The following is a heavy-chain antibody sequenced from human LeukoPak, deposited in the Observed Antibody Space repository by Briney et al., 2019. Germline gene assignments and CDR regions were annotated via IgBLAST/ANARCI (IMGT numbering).Heavy chain of an antibody. CDR3: ARHGGSSWYRHPDY. CDR1: GGSISSSSYY. D-gene: IGHD6-13*01. Sequence: SETLSLTCTVSGGSISSSSYYWGWIRQPPGKGLEWVGSNYYSGSTYYNPSLKSRVTISVDTSKNQFSLKLSSVTAADTAVYYCARHGGSSWYRHPDYWGQGTLVTVSS. J-gene: IGHJ4*02. CDR2: NYYSGST. V-gene: IGHV4-39*01.